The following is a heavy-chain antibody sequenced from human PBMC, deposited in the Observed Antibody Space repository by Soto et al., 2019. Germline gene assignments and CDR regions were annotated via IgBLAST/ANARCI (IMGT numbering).Heavy chain of an antibody. J-gene: IGHJ4*02. D-gene: IGHD2-21*02. CDR3: ATIFRYGDPEY. Sequence: LRLSCATSGFTFSSYAMSWVRQAPVKGLEWVSGISVSGDSRYDADSVKGRFTISRDNSKSTLYLQMNSLRAEDTAVYYCATIFRYGDPEYWGQGVLVTVSS. V-gene: IGHV3-23*01. CDR2: ISVSGDSR. CDR1: GFTFSSYA.